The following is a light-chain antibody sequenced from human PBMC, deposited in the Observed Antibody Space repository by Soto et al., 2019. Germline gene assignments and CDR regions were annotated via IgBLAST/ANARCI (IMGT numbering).Light chain of an antibody. CDR3: SSYRSSTTFV. V-gene: IGLV2-14*01. J-gene: IGLJ1*01. Sequence: QSVLTQPASVSGSPGQSITLSCTGTSSDVGAYNFVSWYQQFPGKAPKVIIFEVRKRPSGVSDRFSGSKSGDTASLTISGLQAEDEADYYCSSYRSSTTFVFGTGTKVTVL. CDR1: SSDVGAYNF. CDR2: EVR.